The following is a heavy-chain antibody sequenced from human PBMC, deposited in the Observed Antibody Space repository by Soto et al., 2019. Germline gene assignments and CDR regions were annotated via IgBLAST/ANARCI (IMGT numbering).Heavy chain of an antibody. Sequence: ASVKVSCKASGYTFTSYAMHWVRQAPGQGLEWMGWINAGTGNTKYSQKFQGRITITRDTSASTAYMELSSLRSEDTAVYYCARVHFYYFGMDVWGQGTTVTVSS. CDR1: GYTFTSYA. CDR2: INAGTGNT. J-gene: IGHJ6*02. V-gene: IGHV1-3*01. CDR3: ARVHFYYFGMDV.